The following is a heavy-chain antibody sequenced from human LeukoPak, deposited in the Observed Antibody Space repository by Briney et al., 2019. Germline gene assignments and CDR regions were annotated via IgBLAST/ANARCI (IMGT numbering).Heavy chain of an antibody. J-gene: IGHJ5*02. Sequence: SETLSLTCAVYGGSFSGYYWSWIRQPPGKGLEWIGEINHSGSTNYNPSLKSRVTISVDTSKNQFSLQLSSVTAADTAVYYCASTRRYCTNGVCYRPPWFDPWGQGTLVTVSS. D-gene: IGHD2-8*01. CDR1: GGSFSGYY. CDR2: INHSGST. CDR3: ASTRRYCTNGVCYRPPWFDP. V-gene: IGHV4-34*01.